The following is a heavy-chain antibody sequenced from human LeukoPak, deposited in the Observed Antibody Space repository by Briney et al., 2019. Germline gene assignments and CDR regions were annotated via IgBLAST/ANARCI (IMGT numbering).Heavy chain of an antibody. J-gene: IGHJ1*01. CDR2: ISSSSSYI. Sequence: KPGGSLRLSCAASGFTFSSYSMNWVRQAPGKGLEWVSSISSSSSYIYYADSVKGRFTISRDNAKNSLYLQMSSLRVEDTAVYFCARRTPGYCSGGNCYAFQHWGQGTLVTVSS. CDR1: GFTFSSYS. CDR3: ARRTPGYCSGGNCYAFQH. V-gene: IGHV3-21*01. D-gene: IGHD2-15*01.